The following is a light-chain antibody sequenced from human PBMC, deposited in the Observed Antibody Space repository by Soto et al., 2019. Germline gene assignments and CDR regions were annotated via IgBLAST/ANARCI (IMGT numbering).Light chain of an antibody. Sequence: DIQMTQSPSSVSASVGDRVTITCRASQGISTNLAWYQQKPGKAPKLLIYAASSLQSGVPPRFSGSGSGTDFTLAISGLQSDDFATYSCQQYNTYWTFGPGTKVDIK. CDR2: AAS. CDR1: QGISTN. J-gene: IGKJ1*01. V-gene: IGKV1-16*01. CDR3: QQYNTYWT.